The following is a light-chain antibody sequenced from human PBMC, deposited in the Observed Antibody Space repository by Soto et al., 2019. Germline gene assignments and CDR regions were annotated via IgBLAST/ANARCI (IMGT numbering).Light chain of an antibody. CDR2: EVS. CDR3: SSYTSSSTRV. Sequence: QSALTQPASVSGSPGQSITISCTGTSSDVGGYNYVSWYQQHPGKAPKLMIYEVSNRPSGVSNRFSGYKSGNTASLTISGLQAEEEADYYFSSYTSSSTRVFGGGTKLTVL. CDR1: SSDVGGYNY. V-gene: IGLV2-14*01. J-gene: IGLJ3*02.